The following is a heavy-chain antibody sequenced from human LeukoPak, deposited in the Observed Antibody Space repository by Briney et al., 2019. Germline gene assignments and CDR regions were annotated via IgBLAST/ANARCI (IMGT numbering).Heavy chain of an antibody. CDR1: GYTFTGYY. D-gene: IGHD6-13*01. Sequence: GASVKVSCKASGYTFTGYYMHWVRQAPGQGLEWMGWINPNSGGTNYAQKFQGWVTMTRDTSISTAYMELSRLRSDDTAMYYCARSIAAAPTGDYWGQGTLVTVSS. CDR3: ARSIAAAPTGDY. V-gene: IGHV1-2*04. J-gene: IGHJ4*02. CDR2: INPNSGGT.